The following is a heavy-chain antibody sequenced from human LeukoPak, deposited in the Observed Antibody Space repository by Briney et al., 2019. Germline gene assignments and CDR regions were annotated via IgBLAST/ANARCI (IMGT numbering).Heavy chain of an antibody. CDR2: IRYDGSNK. Sequence: GGSLRLSCAASGFTFSSYSMNWVRQAPGKGLEWVAFIRYDGSNKYYADSVKGRFTISRDNSKNTLYLQMNSLRAEDTAVYYCTTIKPRAFDIWGQGTMVTVSS. J-gene: IGHJ3*02. D-gene: IGHD5-24*01. CDR3: TTIKPRAFDI. CDR1: GFTFSSYS. V-gene: IGHV3-30*02.